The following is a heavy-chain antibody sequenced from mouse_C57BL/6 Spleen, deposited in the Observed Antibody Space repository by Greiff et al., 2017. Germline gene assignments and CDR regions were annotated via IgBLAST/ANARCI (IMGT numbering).Heavy chain of an antibody. CDR1: GYTFTSYW. J-gene: IGHJ2*01. V-gene: IGHV1-61*01. D-gene: IGHD1-1*01. CDR3: ARGATVVEGGY. Sequence: QVQLQQPGAELVRPGSSVKLSCKASGYTFTSYWRDWVKQRPGQGLEWIGNIYPSDSETHYNQKFKDKATLPVDKSSSTADMQLSSLTSEDSAVYYCARGATVVEGGYWGQGTTLTVSS. CDR2: IYPSDSET.